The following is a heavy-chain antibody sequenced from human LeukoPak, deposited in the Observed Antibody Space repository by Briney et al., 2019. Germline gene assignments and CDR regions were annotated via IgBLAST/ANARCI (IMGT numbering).Heavy chain of an antibody. Sequence: SETLSLTCGVSGGSISNTNWWTWVRQPLGKGLEWIGKVNLQGSTNYNPSLKSRVAISVDKSENHISLKLTSVTAADTAVYYCAREGGPYRPLDYSGQGTLVTVAS. CDR3: AREGGPYRPLDY. V-gene: IGHV4-4*02. J-gene: IGHJ4*02. CDR2: VNLQGST. CDR1: GGSISNTNW.